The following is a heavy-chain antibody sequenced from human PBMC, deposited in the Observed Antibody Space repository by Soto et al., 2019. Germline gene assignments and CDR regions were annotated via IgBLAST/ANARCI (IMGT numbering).Heavy chain of an antibody. CDR3: ARDATRIYKTGTTIWFDP. J-gene: IGHJ5*02. D-gene: IGHD1-7*01. CDR1: GGTFSSYA. Sequence: SVKVSCKASGGTFSSYAISWVRQAPGQGLEWMGGIIPIFGTANYAQKFQGRVTITADESTSTAYMELSSLRSEDTAVYYCARDATRIYKTGTTIWFDPWGQGTLVTVSS. CDR2: IIPIFGTA. V-gene: IGHV1-69*13.